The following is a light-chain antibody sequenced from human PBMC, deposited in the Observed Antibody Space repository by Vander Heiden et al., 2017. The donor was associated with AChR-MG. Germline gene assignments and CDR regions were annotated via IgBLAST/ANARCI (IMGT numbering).Light chain of an antibody. CDR2: WAS. Sequence: DIVMTQSPDSLAVFLGERATINCKSSQSVLYSANNNNCLAWYQQKPGQPPRLLIYWASTRESGVPDRFSGSGSGTDFTLTISSLQAEDVAVYYCQQYVSSPWTFGQGTKVEIK. J-gene: IGKJ1*01. V-gene: IGKV4-1*01. CDR1: QSVLYSANNNNC. CDR3: QQYVSSPWT.